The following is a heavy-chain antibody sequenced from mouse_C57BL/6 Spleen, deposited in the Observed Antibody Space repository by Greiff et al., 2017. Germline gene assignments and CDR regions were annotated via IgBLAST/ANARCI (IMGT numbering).Heavy chain of an antibody. CDR1: GYTFTDYE. J-gene: IGHJ4*01. Sequence: VLLVESGAELVRPGASVTLSCKASGYTFTDYEMHWVKQTPVHGLEWIGAIDPETGGTAYNQKFKGKAILTADKSSSTAYMERRCLTSEDSAVYYCTRAMPNYYAMDDWGQGTSVTVSS. CDR2: IDPETGGT. D-gene: IGHD6-5*01. CDR3: TRAMPNYYAMDD. V-gene: IGHV1-15*01.